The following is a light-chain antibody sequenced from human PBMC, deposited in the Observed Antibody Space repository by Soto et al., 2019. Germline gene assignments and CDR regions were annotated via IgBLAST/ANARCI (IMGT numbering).Light chain of an antibody. CDR2: AAS. V-gene: IGKV1-12*01. CDR3: QQANSFPIT. J-gene: IGKJ5*01. CDR1: QGISSW. Sequence: DIQMTQSPSSVSASVGDRFTITWRASQGISSWLAWYQQKPGKAPKLLIYAASSLQSGVPSRFSGNGSGTEFTLTISGLQPDDFASYYCQQANSFPITFGQGTRLEIK.